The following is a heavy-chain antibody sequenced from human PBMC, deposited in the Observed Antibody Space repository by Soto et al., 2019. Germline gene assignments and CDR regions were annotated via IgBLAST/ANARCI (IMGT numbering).Heavy chain of an antibody. Sequence: EVQLVESGGGLVQPGGSLRLSCAASGLTFSSHWMHWVRQAPGKGLVWVSRIDSDGSRTNYADSVKGRFTISRDNAKNTVYQQMKRLRVEGTAVYYCARGVRGAYGLDIWGQGTMVTVSS. CDR1: GLTFSSHW. V-gene: IGHV3-74*01. CDR2: IDSDGSRT. D-gene: IGHD2-21*01. CDR3: ARGVRGAYGLDI. J-gene: IGHJ3*02.